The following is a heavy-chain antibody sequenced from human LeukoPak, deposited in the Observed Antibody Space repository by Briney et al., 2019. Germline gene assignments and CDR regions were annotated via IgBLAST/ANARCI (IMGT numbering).Heavy chain of an antibody. D-gene: IGHD3-3*01. J-gene: IGHJ3*02. Sequence: SETLSLTCAVYGGSFSGYYWSWIRQPPGKGLEWIGEINHSGSTNYNPSLKSRVTISVDTSKNQFSLKLSSVTAADTAVYYCARDSPAYYDFWSGQYKLQADAFDIWGQGTMVTVSS. CDR3: ARDSPAYYDFWSGQYKLQADAFDI. V-gene: IGHV4-34*01. CDR2: INHSGST. CDR1: GGSFSGYY.